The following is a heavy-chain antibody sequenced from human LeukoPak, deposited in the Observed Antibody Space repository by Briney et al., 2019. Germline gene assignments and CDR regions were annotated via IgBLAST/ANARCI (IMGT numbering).Heavy chain of an antibody. Sequence: PGGSLRLSCAASGFTFDDYAIYWVRQGPGKGLEWVSLISGDGGSIYYADSVKGRFTISRDNSKNSLYLQMNSLGTEDTALYYCAKEDYSGSWYALDYWGQGTLVTVSS. J-gene: IGHJ4*02. CDR2: ISGDGGSI. CDR3: AKEDYSGSWYALDY. V-gene: IGHV3-43*02. D-gene: IGHD6-13*01. CDR1: GFTFDDYA.